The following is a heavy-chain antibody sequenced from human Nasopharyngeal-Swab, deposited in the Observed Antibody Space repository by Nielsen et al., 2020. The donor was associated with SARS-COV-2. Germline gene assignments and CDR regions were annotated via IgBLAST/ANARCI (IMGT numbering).Heavy chain of an antibody. Sequence: SETLSLTCAVYGGSFSGYYWSWIRQPPGKGLEWIGEINHSGSTNYNPSLKSRVTISVDTSKNQFSLKLSSVTAADTAVYYCVRGQGYYYGSGSPWFDPWGQGTLVTVSS. CDR2: INHSGST. V-gene: IGHV4-34*01. CDR3: VRGQGYYYGSGSPWFDP. CDR1: GGSFSGYY. J-gene: IGHJ5*02. D-gene: IGHD3-10*01.